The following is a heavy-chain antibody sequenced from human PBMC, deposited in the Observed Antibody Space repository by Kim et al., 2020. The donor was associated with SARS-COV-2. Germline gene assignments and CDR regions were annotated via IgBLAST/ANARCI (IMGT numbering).Heavy chain of an antibody. CDR1: GFTFSSYA. CDR3: AKDYYGSGSYILVVAFDI. J-gene: IGHJ3*02. CDR2: ISGSGGST. D-gene: IGHD3-10*01. Sequence: GGSLRLSCAASGFTFSSYAMRWVRQAPGKGLEWVSAISGSGGSTYYADSVKGRFTISRDNSKNTLYLQMNSLRAEDTAVYYCAKDYYGSGSYILVVAFDIWGQGKMVTVSS. V-gene: IGHV3-23*01.